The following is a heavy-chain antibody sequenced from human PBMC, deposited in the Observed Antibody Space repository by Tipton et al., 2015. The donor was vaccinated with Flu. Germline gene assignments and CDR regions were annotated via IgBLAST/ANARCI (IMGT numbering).Heavy chain of an antibody. D-gene: IGHD2-21*01. Sequence: TLSLTCTVSGDSMGTYSWSWIRQPPGKGLEWIGYTTYSGTTSYNPSLQSRVSISIDTSKNQFSLKLSSVTAADTAVYYCARDYGGHIYYWGQGTLVTVSS. V-gene: IGHV4-59*12. CDR3: ARDYGGHIYY. J-gene: IGHJ4*02. CDR2: TTYSGTT. CDR1: GDSMGTYS.